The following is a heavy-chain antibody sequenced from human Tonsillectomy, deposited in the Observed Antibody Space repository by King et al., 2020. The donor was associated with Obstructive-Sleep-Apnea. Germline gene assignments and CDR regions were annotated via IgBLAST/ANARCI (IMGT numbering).Heavy chain of an antibody. D-gene: IGHD2-2*01. Sequence: VQLVESGGGVVQPGRSLRLSCAASGFTFRSYGMHWVRQAPGKGLEWVAVISYDGSNTYYADSVKGRFTISRDNSKSTLYLQMNTLRAEDTAVYYCAKEWDQLLIRNWFDPWGQGTLVTVSS. CDR2: ISYDGSNT. CDR3: AKEWDQLLIRNWFDP. V-gene: IGHV3-30*18. CDR1: GFTFRSYG. J-gene: IGHJ5*02.